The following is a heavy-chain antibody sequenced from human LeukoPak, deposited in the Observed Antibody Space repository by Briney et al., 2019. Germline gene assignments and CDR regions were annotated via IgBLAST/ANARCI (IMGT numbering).Heavy chain of an antibody. CDR2: ISSSGSTI. J-gene: IGHJ6*03. V-gene: IGHV3-11*04. Sequence: PGGSLRLSCAASGFTFSDYYMSWIRQAPGKGLEWVSYISSSGSTIYYADSVKGRFTISRDNAKNSLYLQMNSLRAEDTAVYYCARDRAEQWLIGYYYYYMDVWGKGTTVTISS. CDR3: ARDRAEQWLIGYYYYYMDV. CDR1: GFTFSDYY. D-gene: IGHD6-19*01.